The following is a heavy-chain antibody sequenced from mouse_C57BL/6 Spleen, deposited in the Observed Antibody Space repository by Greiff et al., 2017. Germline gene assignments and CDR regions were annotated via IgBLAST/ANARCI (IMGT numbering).Heavy chain of an antibody. J-gene: IGHJ2*01. Sequence: VQLQQSGPGLVKPSQSLSLTCSVTGYSITSGYYWNWIRQFPGNKLEWMGYISYDGSNNYNPSLKNRISITRDTSKNQFFLKLNSVTTEDTATYYCAREDDGSSHYFDYWGQGTTLTVSS. D-gene: IGHD1-1*01. CDR3: AREDDGSSHYFDY. CDR1: GYSITSGYY. CDR2: ISYDGSN. V-gene: IGHV3-6*01.